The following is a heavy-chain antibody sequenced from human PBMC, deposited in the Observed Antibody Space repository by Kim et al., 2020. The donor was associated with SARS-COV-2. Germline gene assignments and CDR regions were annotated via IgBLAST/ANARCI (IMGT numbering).Heavy chain of an antibody. CDR1: GGSISSGGYY. Sequence: SETLSLTCTVSGGSISSGGYYWSWIRQHPGKGLEWIGYIYYSGSTYYNPSLKSRVTISVDTSKNQFSLKLSSVTAADTAVYYCARWVAATTYYYYGMDVWGQGTTVTVSS. CDR2: IYYSGST. J-gene: IGHJ6*02. CDR3: ARWVAATTYYYYGMDV. D-gene: IGHD2-15*01. V-gene: IGHV4-31*03.